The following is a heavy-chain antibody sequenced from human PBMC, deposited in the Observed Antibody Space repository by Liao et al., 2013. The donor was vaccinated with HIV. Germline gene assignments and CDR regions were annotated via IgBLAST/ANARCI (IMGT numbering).Heavy chain of an antibody. CDR1: GDLIRRDNYY. D-gene: IGHD1-26*01. J-gene: IGHJ4*02. Sequence: QVRLQESGPGLVKPSQTLSLTCTVSGDLIRRDNYYWTWIRQPAGKGLEWIGHIYTGMSTTGTTNYNPSLKSRVSISADTSSNHVSLKLTSVTAADTAVYYCARDRREWELRSFDYWGQGTLVTVSS. CDR2: IYTGMSTTGTT. CDR3: ARDRREWELRSFDY. V-gene: IGHV4-61*02.